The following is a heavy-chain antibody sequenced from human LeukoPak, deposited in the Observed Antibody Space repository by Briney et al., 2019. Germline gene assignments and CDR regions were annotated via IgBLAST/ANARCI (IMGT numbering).Heavy chain of an antibody. V-gene: IGHV3-23*01. D-gene: IGHD6-19*01. CDR1: GFTFSNSA. CDR3: AKGIYSSGWSYFDY. J-gene: IGHJ4*01. CDR2: LSGSGITT. Sequence: PGGSLRLSCAASGFTFSNSAMSWVRQAPGKGLEWVSTLSGSGITTYYADSVKGRFTISRDNSKNTLYLQMNSLRAEDTAVCYWAKGIYSSGWSYFDYWGHGTLVTVSS.